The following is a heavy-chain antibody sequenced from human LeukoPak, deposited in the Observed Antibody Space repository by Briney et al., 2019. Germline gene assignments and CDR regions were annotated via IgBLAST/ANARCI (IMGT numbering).Heavy chain of an antibody. CDR2: ISGSGGST. D-gene: IGHD3-22*01. J-gene: IGHJ5*02. CDR3: ARAQSATLSYYFDL. Sequence: PGASLRLSCAASGFTFSSYAMSWVRQAPGKGLEWVSAISGSGGSTYYADSVKGRFTISRDNSKNKVYLQMNSLRAEDTAVYFCARAQSATLSYYFDLWGQGTLVTVSS. CDR1: GFTFSSYA. V-gene: IGHV3-23*01.